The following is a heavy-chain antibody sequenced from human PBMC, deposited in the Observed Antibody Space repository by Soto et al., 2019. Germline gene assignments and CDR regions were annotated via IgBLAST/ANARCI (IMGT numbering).Heavy chain of an antibody. Sequence: SVKVSCKASGGTFSSYAISWVRQAPGQGLEWMGGIIPIFGTANYAQKFQGRVTITADESTSTAYMELSSLRSEDTAVYYCARGRAMAAYYFDYWGQGTLVTVSS. D-gene: IGHD5-18*01. CDR2: IIPIFGTA. CDR1: GGTFSSYA. J-gene: IGHJ4*02. V-gene: IGHV1-69*13. CDR3: ARGRAMAAYYFDY.